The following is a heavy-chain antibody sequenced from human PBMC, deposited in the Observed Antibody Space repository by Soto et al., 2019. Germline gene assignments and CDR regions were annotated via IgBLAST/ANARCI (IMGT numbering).Heavy chain of an antibody. D-gene: IGHD1-26*01. CDR3: AREAGSGDYFDY. Sequence: QVQLQESGPGLVKPSQTLSLTCTVSGGSISSTGYFWTWIRQHPVKGLEWIGYIFYSGSTFHNPSLKSRVTISVDTYKNQFSLELSSVTAADTAVYYCAREAGSGDYFDYWGQGTLVTVSS. V-gene: IGHV4-31*03. CDR1: GGSISSTGYF. J-gene: IGHJ4*02. CDR2: IFYSGST.